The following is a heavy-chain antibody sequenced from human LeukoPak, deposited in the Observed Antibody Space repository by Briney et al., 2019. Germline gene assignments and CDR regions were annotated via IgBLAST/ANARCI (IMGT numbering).Heavy chain of an antibody. V-gene: IGHV1-46*01. CDR3: ATIDGHYDSSGY. D-gene: IGHD3-22*01. CDR1: GYTFTSYY. J-gene: IGHJ4*02. Sequence: ASVKVSCKASGYTFTSYYMHWVRQAPGQGLEWMGIINPSGGSTSYAQKFQGRVTMTEDTSTDTAYMELSSLRSEDTAVYYCATIDGHYDSSGYWGQGTLVTVSS. CDR2: INPSGGST.